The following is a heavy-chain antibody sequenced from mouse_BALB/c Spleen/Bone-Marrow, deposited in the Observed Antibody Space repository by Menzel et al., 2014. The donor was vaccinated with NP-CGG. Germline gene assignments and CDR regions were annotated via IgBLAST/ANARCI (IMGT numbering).Heavy chain of an antibody. V-gene: IGHV5-6-3*01. CDR2: INSNGGST. CDR3: ARDYDYDY. CDR1: GFTFSSYG. J-gene: IGHJ2*01. D-gene: IGHD2-4*01. Sequence: DVKLVESGGGLVQPGGSLKLSCAASGFTFSSYGMSWVRQTPDKRLELVATINSNGGSTYYPDSVKGRLTISRDNAKNTLYLQMSSLKSDDTAMYYCARDYDYDYWGQGTTLSVSS.